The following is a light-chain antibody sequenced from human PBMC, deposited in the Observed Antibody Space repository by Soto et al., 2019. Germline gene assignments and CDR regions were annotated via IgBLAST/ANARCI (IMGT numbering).Light chain of an antibody. CDR2: DVS. CDR1: SSDVGGYNY. V-gene: IGLV2-14*01. CDR3: SSYTSSSTLYV. Sequence: QSALTQPASVSGSPGQSITISCTGTSSDVGGYNYVSWYQQHPGKAPKLMIYDVSNRPSGVSNRFSVSKSGNTASLTISGLQAEDEADYYCSSYTSSSTLYVFGTGTKGTVL. J-gene: IGLJ1*01.